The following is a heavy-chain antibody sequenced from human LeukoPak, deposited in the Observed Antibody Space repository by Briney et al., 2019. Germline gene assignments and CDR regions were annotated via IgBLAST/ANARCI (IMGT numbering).Heavy chain of an antibody. D-gene: IGHD3-16*02. CDR3: ARGVMITFGGVIPLFDY. CDR1: GGSISSYY. V-gene: IGHV4-59*01. J-gene: IGHJ4*02. Sequence: RPSETLSLTCTVSGGSISSYYWSWIRQPPGKGLEWIGYIYYSGSTNYNPSLKSRVTISVDTSKNQFSLKLSSVTAADTAVYYCARGVMITFGGVIPLFDYWGQGTLVTVSS. CDR2: IYYSGST.